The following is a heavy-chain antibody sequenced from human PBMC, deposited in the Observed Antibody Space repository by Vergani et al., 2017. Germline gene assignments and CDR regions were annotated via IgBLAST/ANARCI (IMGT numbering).Heavy chain of an antibody. Sequence: QVQLQQSGPGLVKPSQTLLLTCAISGDSVSSNSAAWNWIRQSPSRGLEWLGRTYYRSKWYNDYAVSVKSRITINPDTSKNQFSLQLNSVTPEDTAVYYCAKDRPYNWNSRDSKNWFDLWGQGTLVTVSS. CDR2: TYYRSKWYN. CDR1: GDSVSSNSAA. D-gene: IGHD1-7*01. CDR3: AKDRPYNWNSRDSKNWFDL. J-gene: IGHJ5*02. V-gene: IGHV6-1*01.